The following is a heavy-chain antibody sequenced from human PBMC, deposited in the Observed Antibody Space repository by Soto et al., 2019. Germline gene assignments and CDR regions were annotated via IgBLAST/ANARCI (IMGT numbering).Heavy chain of an antibody. Sequence: ASVKVSCKASGYSFTNFPINWVCQAPGQRLEWMGWINGGNGNTQYSQKFQGRVIISRDTSAGTAYMELSSLRSEDTAVYYCARQSSITFDYWGLGTLVTAPQ. D-gene: IGHD1-20*01. J-gene: IGHJ4*02. CDR2: INGGNGNT. V-gene: IGHV1-3*01. CDR3: ARQSSITFDY. CDR1: GYSFTNFP.